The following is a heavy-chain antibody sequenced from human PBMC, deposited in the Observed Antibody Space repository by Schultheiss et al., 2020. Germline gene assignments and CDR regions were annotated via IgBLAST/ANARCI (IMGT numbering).Heavy chain of an antibody. CDR1: GFTFSSYA. CDR2: INSDGSST. J-gene: IGHJ6*02. V-gene: IGHV3-74*01. CDR3: ARDFLAAAGYGRV. Sequence: GGSLRLSCAASGFTFSSYAMHWVRQAPGKGLVWVSRINSDGSSTSYADSVKGRFTISRDNAKNTLYLQMNSLRAEDTAVYYCARDFLAAAGYGRVWGQGTTVTVSS. D-gene: IGHD6-13*01.